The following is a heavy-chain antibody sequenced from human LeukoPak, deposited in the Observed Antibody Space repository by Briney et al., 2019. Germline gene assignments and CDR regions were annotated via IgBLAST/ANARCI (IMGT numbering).Heavy chain of an antibody. V-gene: IGHV3-21*01. D-gene: IGHD6-19*01. CDR1: GFTFSSYS. CDR2: ISSSSSYI. J-gene: IGHJ5*02. Sequence: GGSLRLSCAASGFTFSSYSMNWVRQAPGKGLEWVSSISSSSSYIYYADSVKGRFTISRDNAKNSLYLQMNSLRAEDTAVYYCAREGAVAGVFDPWGQGTLVTVSS. CDR3: AREGAVAGVFDP.